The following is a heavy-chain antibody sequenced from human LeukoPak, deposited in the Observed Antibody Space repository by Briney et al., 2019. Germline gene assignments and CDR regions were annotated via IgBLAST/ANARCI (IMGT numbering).Heavy chain of an antibody. Sequence: GGSLRLSCAASGFTFTNYWMSWVRQAPGKGLELVANIKQDRSEKYYVDSVKGRFTISRDNAKNSLYLQMNSLRAEDTALYYCTRTSVGATGVRGFDPWGQGTLVTVSS. J-gene: IGHJ5*02. CDR3: TRTSVGATGVRGFDP. CDR1: GFTFTNYW. V-gene: IGHV3-7*01. CDR2: IKQDRSEK. D-gene: IGHD1-26*01.